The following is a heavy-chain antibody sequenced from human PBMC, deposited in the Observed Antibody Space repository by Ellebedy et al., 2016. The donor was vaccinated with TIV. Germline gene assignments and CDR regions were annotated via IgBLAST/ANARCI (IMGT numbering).Heavy chain of an antibody. J-gene: IGHJ4*02. CDR1: GGSVSSNSYY. Sequence: SETLSLTCTVSGGSVSSNSYYWSWIRQPPGKGLEWIGYIYYSGSTNYNPSLKSRVTISVDTSKNQFSLKLSSVTAADTAVYYCARDPGGSSSSGPLDYWGQGTLVTVSS. V-gene: IGHV4-61*01. CDR2: IYYSGST. D-gene: IGHD6-6*01. CDR3: ARDPGGSSSSGPLDY.